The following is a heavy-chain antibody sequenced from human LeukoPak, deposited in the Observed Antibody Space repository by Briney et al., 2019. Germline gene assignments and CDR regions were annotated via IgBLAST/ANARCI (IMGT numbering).Heavy chain of an antibody. CDR1: GGSISSGSYY. CDR2: IYYSGST. CDR3: ARGDGYNHFDY. D-gene: IGHD5-24*01. J-gene: IGHJ4*02. V-gene: IGHV4-31*03. Sequence: SQTLSLTCTVSGGSISSGSYYWSWIRQHPGKGLEWIGYIYYSGSTYYNPSLKSRVTISVDTSKNQFSLKLSSVTAADTAVYYCARGDGYNHFDYWGQGTLVTVSS.